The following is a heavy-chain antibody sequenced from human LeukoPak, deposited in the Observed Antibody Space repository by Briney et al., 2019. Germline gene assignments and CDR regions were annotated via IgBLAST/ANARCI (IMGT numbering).Heavy chain of an antibody. D-gene: IGHD1-26*01. CDR1: GGTYSSYA. CDR3: ARDLSYSGDLDY. CDR2: INPNSGGT. J-gene: IGHJ4*02. Sequence: ASVKVSCKASGGTYSSYAISWVRQAPGQGLEWMGWINPNSGGTNYAQKFQGRVTMTRDTSISTAYMELSRLRSDDTAVYYCARDLSYSGDLDYWGQGTLVTVSS. V-gene: IGHV1-2*02.